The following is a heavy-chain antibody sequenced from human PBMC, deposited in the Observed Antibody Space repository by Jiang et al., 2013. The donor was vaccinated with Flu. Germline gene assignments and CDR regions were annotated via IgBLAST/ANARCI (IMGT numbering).Heavy chain of an antibody. D-gene: IGHD5-24*01. Sequence: VQLLESGGGLIQPGGSLRLSCAASGLNFRTSAMNWVRQAPGKGLEWVSAISGTGGSTYYAASVKGRFTISRDNSKNTLYLQMNSLTVDDTAIYYCAKGLGFGGYNGWGDDY. V-gene: IGHV3-23*01. J-gene: IGHJ4*01. CDR2: ISGTGGST. CDR3: AKGLGFGGYNGWGDDY. CDR1: GLNFRTSA.